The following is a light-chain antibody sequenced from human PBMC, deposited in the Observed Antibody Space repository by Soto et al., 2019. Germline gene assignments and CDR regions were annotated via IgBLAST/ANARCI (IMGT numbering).Light chain of an antibody. CDR1: QGISSR. J-gene: IGKJ2*01. V-gene: IGKV1-5*01. Sequence: DIQMTQSPSSVSASVGDRVTITCRASQGISSRLAWYQQKPGKAPKLLIYDASSLESGVPSRFSGSGSGTEFTLTISSLQPDDFATYYCQQYNSYSPNTFGQGTKLEIK. CDR2: DAS. CDR3: QQYNSYSPNT.